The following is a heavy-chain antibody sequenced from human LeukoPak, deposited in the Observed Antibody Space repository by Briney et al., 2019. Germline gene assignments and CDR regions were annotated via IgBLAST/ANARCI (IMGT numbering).Heavy chain of an antibody. D-gene: IGHD6-19*01. CDR2: IYTSGST. V-gene: IGHV4-4*07. J-gene: IGHJ6*03. CDR1: GGSISSYY. CDR3: AREGVAVAGVYYYYYMDV. Sequence: PSETLSLTCAVSGGSISSYYWSWIRQPAGKGLEWIGRIYTSGSTNYNPSLKSRVTMSVDTSKNQFSLKLSSVTAADTAVYYCAREGVAVAGVYYYYYMDVWGKGTTVTISS.